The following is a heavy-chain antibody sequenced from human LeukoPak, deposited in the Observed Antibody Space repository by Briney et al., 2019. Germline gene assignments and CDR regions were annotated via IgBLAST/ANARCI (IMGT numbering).Heavy chain of an antibody. Sequence: GGSLRLSCAASGFTFSAYSMNWVRQAPGKGLEWVSSITSSSSYIYYADSVKGRFTISRNNAKNSLYLEMNSLRAEDTAVYYCARGGSSEIDYWGQGTLVTVSS. V-gene: IGHV3-21*01. CDR3: ARGGSSEIDY. CDR1: GFTFSAYS. J-gene: IGHJ4*02. CDR2: ITSSSSYI. D-gene: IGHD6-13*01.